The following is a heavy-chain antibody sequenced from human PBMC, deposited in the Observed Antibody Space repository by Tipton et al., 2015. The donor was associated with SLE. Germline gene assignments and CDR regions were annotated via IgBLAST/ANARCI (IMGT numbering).Heavy chain of an antibody. CDR1: GYSISTSDSNW. CDR3: ATQGYYDSSFDY. Sequence: TLSLTCAVSGYSISTSDSNWWGWIRQPPGKGLEWIGYIYYRGTAYYNPSLRSRVTVSVDTSKNQFSLKLSSVTAADTAVYYCATQGYYDSSFDYWGQGTLVTVSS. V-gene: IGHV4-28*01. D-gene: IGHD3-16*01. J-gene: IGHJ4*02. CDR2: IYYRGTA.